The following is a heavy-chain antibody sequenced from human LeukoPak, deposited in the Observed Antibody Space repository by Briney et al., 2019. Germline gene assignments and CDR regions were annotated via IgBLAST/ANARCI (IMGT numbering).Heavy chain of an antibody. D-gene: IGHD7-27*01. CDR2: IYNSGNT. J-gene: IGHJ4*02. V-gene: IGHV4-59*08. CDR3: ARHGTWGLGQYSFDS. CDR1: GGSLSNYY. Sequence: SKTLSLTCTVSGGSLSNYYWSWIRQPPGKGLEWVAYIYNSGNTKYNPSLESRVTISIDLYKNQVSLKLTSETAADTAVYYCARHGTWGLGQYSFDSWGQGTLDSVSA.